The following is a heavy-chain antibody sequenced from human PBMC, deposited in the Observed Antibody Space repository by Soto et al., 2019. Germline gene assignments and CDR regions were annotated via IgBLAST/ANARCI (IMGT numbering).Heavy chain of an antibody. V-gene: IGHV3-33*01. CDR2: IWYDGSNK. CDR3: ARGPTIEKYFDY. Sequence: LRLPFAASGFTFSSYGMHWVRQAPGKGLEWVAVIWYDGSNKYYADSVKGRFTISRDNSKNTLYLQMNSLRAEDTAVYYCARGPTIEKYFDYWGQGTLVTVS. J-gene: IGHJ4*02. D-gene: IGHD5-12*01. CDR1: GFTFSSYG.